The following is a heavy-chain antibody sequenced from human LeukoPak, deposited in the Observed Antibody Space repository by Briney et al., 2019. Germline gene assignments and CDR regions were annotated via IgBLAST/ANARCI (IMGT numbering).Heavy chain of an antibody. Sequence: SVKVSGKASGGTFSSYAISWVRQAPGQGLEWMGGIIPIFGTANYAQKFQGRVTITTDESTSTAYMELSGLRSEDTAVYYCARGPRGRYFDPNWFDPWGQGTLVTVSS. J-gene: IGHJ5*02. CDR1: GGTFSSYA. V-gene: IGHV1-69*05. CDR2: IIPIFGTA. D-gene: IGHD3-9*01. CDR3: ARGPRGRYFDPNWFDP.